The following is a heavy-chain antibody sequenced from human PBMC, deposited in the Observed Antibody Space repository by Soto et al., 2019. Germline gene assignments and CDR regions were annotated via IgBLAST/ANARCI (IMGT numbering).Heavy chain of an antibody. J-gene: IGHJ4*02. CDR1: GGSISSYY. CDR3: ARGYGGYDLDY. V-gene: IGHV4-59*01. CDR2: IYYSGRT. Sequence: QVQLQESGPGLVKPSETLSLTCTVSGGSISSYYWSWIRQPPGKGLEWIGYIYYSGRTNYNPSLKSRVTISVDTSKNQFSLKLSSVTAADTAVYYCARGYGGYDLDYWGQGTLVTVSS. D-gene: IGHD5-12*01.